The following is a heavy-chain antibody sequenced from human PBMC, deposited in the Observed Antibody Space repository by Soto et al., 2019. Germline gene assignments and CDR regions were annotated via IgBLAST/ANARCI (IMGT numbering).Heavy chain of an antibody. CDR3: ARHFPIVATAQGMDL. CDR2: IDPSDSYT. V-gene: IGHV5-10-1*01. CDR1: GHSFTSYW. D-gene: IGHD5-12*01. J-gene: IGHJ6*02. Sequence: GESLKISCKGSGHSFTSYWNSWVRQMPGKGLERVGRIDPSDSYTNYIPSFQGHVTISADKSISTAYLQWSSLKASDTAMYYCARHFPIVATAQGMDLWGQGTRSPSP.